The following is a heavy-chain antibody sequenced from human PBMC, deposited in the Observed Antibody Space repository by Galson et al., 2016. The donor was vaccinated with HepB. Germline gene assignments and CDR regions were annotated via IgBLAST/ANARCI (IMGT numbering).Heavy chain of an antibody. Sequence: SETLSLTCTVSGGPISSYYWSWFRQPPGKGLEWIGYIYYSGSTNFNPSLKSRVTISVDTSKNQFSLRLSSVTAADTAIYYCARVWDIGGPGIHGMDVWGQGTTGTVSS. CDR1: GGPISSYY. D-gene: IGHD2-15*01. CDR3: ARVWDIGGPGIHGMDV. CDR2: IYYSGST. V-gene: IGHV4-59*01. J-gene: IGHJ6*02.